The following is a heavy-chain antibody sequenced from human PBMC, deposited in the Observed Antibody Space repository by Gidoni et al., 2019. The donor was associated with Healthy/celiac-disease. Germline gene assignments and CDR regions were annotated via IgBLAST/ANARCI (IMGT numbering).Heavy chain of an antibody. V-gene: IGHV3-11*05. CDR3: ARVAGSGVVYDYFDY. CDR1: GFTFSDYY. D-gene: IGHD2-15*01. CDR2: ISSSSSYT. Sequence: QVQLVESGGGLVKPGVSLRRSCAASGFTFSDYYMGWIRQAPGKGLEWVSYISSSSSYTNYAASVKGRFTISRENAKKSLYLQMNSLRAADTAVYYCARVAGSGVVYDYFDYWGQGTLVTVSS. J-gene: IGHJ4*02.